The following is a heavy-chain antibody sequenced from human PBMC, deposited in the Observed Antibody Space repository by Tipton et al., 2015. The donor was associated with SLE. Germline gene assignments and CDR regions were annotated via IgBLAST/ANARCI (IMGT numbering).Heavy chain of an antibody. CDR1: GFSFGDYP. CDR2: IRTRANGGTT. Sequence: SLRLSCTSSGFSFGDYPMSWVRQAPGKGLEGVGFIRTRANGGTTEYAASVKGRFTISRDDSKDTAYLAISSLEVEDTAVYYCTRAMIYYYYMDVWGKGTTVTVSS. D-gene: IGHD3/OR15-3a*01. V-gene: IGHV3-49*04. J-gene: IGHJ6*03. CDR3: TRAMIYYYYMDV.